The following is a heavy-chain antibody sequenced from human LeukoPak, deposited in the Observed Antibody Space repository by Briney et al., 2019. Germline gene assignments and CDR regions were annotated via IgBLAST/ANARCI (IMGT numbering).Heavy chain of an antibody. CDR2: IYSTGTT. CDR3: ARRKDFWSGLVNY. J-gene: IGHJ4*02. D-gene: IGHD3-3*01. Sequence: SGTLSLTCTVSGASVSSGHYYWGWIRQPPGKGLEWIGSIYSTGTTYYNPSLKSRVIISIDTSKNQFSLNLSSVTAADTSVYYCARRKDFWSGLVNYWGQGTLVTVSS. V-gene: IGHV4-39*01. CDR1: GASVSSGHYY.